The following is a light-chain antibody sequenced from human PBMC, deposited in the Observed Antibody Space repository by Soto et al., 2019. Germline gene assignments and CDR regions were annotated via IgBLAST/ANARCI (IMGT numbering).Light chain of an antibody. Sequence: AIQLTQSPSSLSASVGDRVTITCRASQGISSALAWYQQKPGKAPKLLIYNASSLESGVPSRFSGSVSGTDFTLTISSLQPEYFATYYCQQFNSYPPAFGPGTKVDIK. CDR1: QGISSA. CDR3: QQFNSYPPA. V-gene: IGKV1-13*02. J-gene: IGKJ3*01. CDR2: NAS.